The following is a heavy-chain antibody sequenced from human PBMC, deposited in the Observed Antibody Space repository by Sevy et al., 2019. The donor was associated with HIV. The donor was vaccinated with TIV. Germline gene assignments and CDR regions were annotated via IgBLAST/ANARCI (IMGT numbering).Heavy chain of an antibody. CDR1: GFTFSSYA. CDR2: ISGSGGST. D-gene: IGHD2-15*01. Sequence: GGSLRISCAASGFTFSSYAMSWVRQAPGKGLEWVSAISGSGGSTYYADSVKGRFTISRDNSKNTLYLQMNSLRAEDTAAYYCAKGVVVVAATEFLDYRGQGTLVTVSS. J-gene: IGHJ4*02. V-gene: IGHV3-23*01. CDR3: AKGVVVVAATEFLDY.